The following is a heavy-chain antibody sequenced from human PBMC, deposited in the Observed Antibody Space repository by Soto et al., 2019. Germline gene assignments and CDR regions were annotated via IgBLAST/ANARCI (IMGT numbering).Heavy chain of an antibody. V-gene: IGHV1-46*03. Sequence: ASVKVSCKASGYTFTSYYMHWVRQAPGQGLEWMGIINPSGGSTSYAQKFQGRVTMTRDTSTSTVYMELSSLRSEDTAVYYCAGTKSTIWYPPDYYYYMDVWGKGTTVTVSS. D-gene: IGHD3-3*01. J-gene: IGHJ6*03. CDR2: INPSGGST. CDR3: AGTKSTIWYPPDYYYYMDV. CDR1: GYTFTSYY.